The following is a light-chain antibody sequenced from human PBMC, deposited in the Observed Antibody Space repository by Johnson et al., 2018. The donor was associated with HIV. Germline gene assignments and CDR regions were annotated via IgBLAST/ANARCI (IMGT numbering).Light chain of an antibody. CDR3: ETWDSSLSGV. Sequence: QSVLTQPPSVSAAPGQKVTISCSTNSSNFGNDYVSWYQQLPGTAPKLLIYENNKRPSGIPDRFSGSKSGTSATLGITGLPTGDEADYYCETWDSSLSGVFGTGTKVTVL. CDR2: ENN. J-gene: IGLJ1*01. V-gene: IGLV1-51*02. CDR1: SSNFGNDY.